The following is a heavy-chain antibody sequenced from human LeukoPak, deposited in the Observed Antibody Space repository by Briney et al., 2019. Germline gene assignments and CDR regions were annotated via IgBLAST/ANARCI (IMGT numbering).Heavy chain of an antibody. J-gene: IGHJ4*02. CDR2: IYSSGST. D-gene: IGHD1-26*01. CDR1: GGSISTSSYY. Sequence: SETLSLTCTVSGGSISTSSYYWGWIRQPPGKELEWIGSIYSSGSTYHNPSLKSRVTISVDTSKNQFSLKLSSVTAADRAVYYCARQVGYSGSYFSDYWGQGTLVTVSS. V-gene: IGHV4-39*01. CDR3: ARQVGYSGSYFSDY.